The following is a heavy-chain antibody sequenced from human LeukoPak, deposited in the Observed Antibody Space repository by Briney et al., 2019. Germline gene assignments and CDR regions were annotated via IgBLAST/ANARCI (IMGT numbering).Heavy chain of an antibody. CDR2: IIPIFGTA. D-gene: IGHD4-17*01. Sequence: GASVKVSCKASGGTFSSYAISWVRQAPGQGREWMGGIIPIFGTANYAQKFQGRVTITADESTSTAYMELSSLRSEDTAVYYCARTPYGDYYFDYWGQGTLVTVSS. CDR1: GGTFSSYA. CDR3: ARTPYGDYYFDY. V-gene: IGHV1-69*13. J-gene: IGHJ4*02.